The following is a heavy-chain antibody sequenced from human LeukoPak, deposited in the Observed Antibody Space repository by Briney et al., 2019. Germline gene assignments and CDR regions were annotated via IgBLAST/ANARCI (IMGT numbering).Heavy chain of an antibody. V-gene: IGHV3-64D*09. D-gene: IGHD5-12*01. CDR2: VSSNGDST. CDR1: GFTFRSYA. CDR3: VKGGYGGYTLGIDY. J-gene: IGHJ4*02. Sequence: PGGSLRLSCSASGFTFRSYAMHWVRQAPGKGLEYVSSVSSNGDSTYYADSVKGRFTISRDNSKNTLYLQMSSLRAEDTAVYYCVKGGYGGYTLGIDYWGQGTLVTVSS.